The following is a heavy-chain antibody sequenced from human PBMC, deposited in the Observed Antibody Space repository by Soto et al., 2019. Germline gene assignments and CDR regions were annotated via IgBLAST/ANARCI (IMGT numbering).Heavy chain of an antibody. J-gene: IGHJ4*02. D-gene: IGHD3-3*01. Sequence: QVQLVESGGGVVQPGRSLRLSCAASGFTFGSYGMHWVRQAPGKGLEWVAVMSFDGSNKYYADSVKSRFTISRDNSKNTLYLQMNSLRAEDTAVYYCAKDPQYYDFWSGYSDYWGQGTLVTVSS. CDR3: AKDPQYYDFWSGYSDY. CDR2: MSFDGSNK. V-gene: IGHV3-30*18. CDR1: GFTFGSYG.